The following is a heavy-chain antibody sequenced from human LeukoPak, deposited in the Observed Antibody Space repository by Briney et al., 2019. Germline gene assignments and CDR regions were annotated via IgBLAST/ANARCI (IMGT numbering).Heavy chain of an antibody. D-gene: IGHD1-14*01. J-gene: IGHJ4*02. CDR3: ARDRYEGRAYYFDY. CDR2: ISGSGGST. Sequence: GGSLRLSCAASGFTFDDYGMSWVRQAPGKGLEWVSAISGSGGSTYYADSVKGRFTISRDNSKNTLYLQMNSLRAEDTAVYYCARDRYEGRAYYFDYWGQGTLVTVSS. CDR1: GFTFDDYG. V-gene: IGHV3-23*01.